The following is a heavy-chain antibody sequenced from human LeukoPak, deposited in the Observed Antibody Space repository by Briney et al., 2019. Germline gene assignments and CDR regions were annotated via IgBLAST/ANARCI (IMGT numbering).Heavy chain of an antibody. J-gene: IGHJ2*01. CDR2: ISSTTNYI. CDR3: AKNWGSFSWYFDL. D-gene: IGHD2/OR15-2a*01. CDR1: GFTFNNYN. Sequence: GGSLRLSCAASGFTFNNYNMNWVRQAPGKGLEWVSSISSTTNYIYYADSVKGRFTISRDNAKNSLYLQMNSLRAEDTALYYCAKNWGSFSWYFDLWGRGTLVTVSS. V-gene: IGHV3-21*04.